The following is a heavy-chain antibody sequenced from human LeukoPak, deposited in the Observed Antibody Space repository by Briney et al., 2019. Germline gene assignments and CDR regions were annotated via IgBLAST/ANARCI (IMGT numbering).Heavy chain of an antibody. Sequence: GASVKVSCKASGYTFTSHDINWVRQATGQGLEWMGWMNPNSGNTGYAQKFQGRVTMTRNTSISTAYMELSSLRSEDTAVYYCARGDRNCSGGSCSATFDYWGQGTLVTVSS. CDR1: GYTFTSHD. V-gene: IGHV1-8*01. J-gene: IGHJ4*02. CDR3: ARGDRNCSGGSCSATFDY. D-gene: IGHD2-15*01. CDR2: MNPNSGNT.